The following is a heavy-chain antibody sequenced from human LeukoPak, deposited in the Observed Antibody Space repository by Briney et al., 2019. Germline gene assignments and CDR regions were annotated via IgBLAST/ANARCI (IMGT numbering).Heavy chain of an antibody. CDR2: IKQDGSEK. Sequence: GGSLRLSCAASGFTFSSYEMNWVRQAPGKGLEWVANIKQDGSEKYYVDSVKGRFTISRDNAKNSLYLQMNSLRAEDTAVYYCARSTSIAVAGRAFDIWGQGTMVTVSS. D-gene: IGHD6-19*01. CDR1: GFTFSSYE. CDR3: ARSTSIAVAGRAFDI. V-gene: IGHV3-7*01. J-gene: IGHJ3*02.